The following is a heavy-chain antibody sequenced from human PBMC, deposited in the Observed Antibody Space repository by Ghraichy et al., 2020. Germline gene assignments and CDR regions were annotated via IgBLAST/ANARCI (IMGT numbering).Heavy chain of an antibody. CDR3: ARLKPHTGYCSSTSCYNYGMDV. CDR2: IYYSGST. D-gene: IGHD2-2*02. V-gene: IGHV4-59*08. J-gene: IGHJ6*02. CDR1: GGSISSYY. Sequence: SETLSLTCTVSGGSISSYYWSWIRQPPGKGLEWIGYIYYSGSTNYNPSLKSRVTISVDTSKNQFSLKLSSVTAADTAVYYCARLKPHTGYCSSTSCYNYGMDVWGQGTTVTVSS.